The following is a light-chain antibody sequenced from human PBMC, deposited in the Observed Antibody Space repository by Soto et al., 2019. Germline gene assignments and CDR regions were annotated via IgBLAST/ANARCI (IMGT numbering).Light chain of an antibody. Sequence: DIQMTQSPSTLSATAGDRVTITCRASQSISSWLAWYQQKPGKAPKLLIYDASNLESGVPSRFSGSGSGTEFTLTISNLQPHDIATYYCQQYENYWTFGQGTKVDIK. CDR3: QQYENYWT. CDR1: QSISSW. V-gene: IGKV1-5*01. J-gene: IGKJ1*01. CDR2: DAS.